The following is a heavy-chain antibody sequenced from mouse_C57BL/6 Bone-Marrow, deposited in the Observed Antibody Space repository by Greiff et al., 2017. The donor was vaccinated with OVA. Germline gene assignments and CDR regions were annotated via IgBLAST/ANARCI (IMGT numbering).Heavy chain of an antibody. J-gene: IGHJ1*03. Sequence: VKLVESGPGLVAPSQSLSITCTVSGFSLTSSGVDWVRQPPGKGLEWLGVIWGGGSTHYNSALMSRLSIRKDNSKSQVFLKMNSLQTDDTAMYYCAKRHEVTTGYLDVWGTGTTVTVSS. CDR1: GFSLTSSG. D-gene: IGHD2-1*01. CDR3: AKRHEVTTGYLDV. V-gene: IGHV2-9*01. CDR2: IWGGGST.